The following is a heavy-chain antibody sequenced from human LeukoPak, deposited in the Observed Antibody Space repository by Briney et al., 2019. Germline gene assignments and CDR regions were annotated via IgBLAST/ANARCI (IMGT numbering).Heavy chain of an antibody. D-gene: IGHD3-9*01. V-gene: IGHV1-18*01. CDR2: ISAYNGNT. CDR3: ARDLILYYDILTGYSRFDY. CDR1: GYTFTSYG. J-gene: IGHJ4*02. Sequence: ASVKVSCKASGYTFTSYGISWVRQAPGQGLEWMGRISAYNGNTNYAQKLQGRVTMTTDTSTSTAYMELRSLRSDDTAVYYCARDLILYYDILTGYSRFDYWGQGTLVTVSS.